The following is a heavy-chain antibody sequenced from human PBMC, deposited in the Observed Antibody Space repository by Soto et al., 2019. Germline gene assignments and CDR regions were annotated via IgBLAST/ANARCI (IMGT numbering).Heavy chain of an antibody. D-gene: IGHD2-21*02. Sequence: QVQLMQSGAEVKKPGASVKVSCKASGDTFTDYYIHWVQQAPGQGLEWMGTVNPSGGHTTYAQHFLGRVTMTRDTSTSTLYMELTSFTSDDTAIYYCARGGHVVVVTAALDYWGQGTLVTVSS. CDR1: GDTFTDYY. CDR3: ARGGHVVVVTAALDY. CDR2: VNPSGGHT. V-gene: IGHV1-46*01. J-gene: IGHJ4*02.